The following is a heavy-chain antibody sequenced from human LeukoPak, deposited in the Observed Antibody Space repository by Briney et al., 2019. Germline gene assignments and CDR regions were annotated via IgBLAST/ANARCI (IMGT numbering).Heavy chain of an antibody. CDR2: ISSSSSTI. V-gene: IGHV3-48*01. Sequence: GGSLRLSCAASGFTFSSYSMNWVRQAPGKGLEWVSYISSSSSTIYYADSVKGRFTISRDNAKNSLYLQMNSLRAEDTAVYYCARDQPQDDFWSGYYRGRLDYWGQGTLVTVSS. CDR1: GFTFSSYS. J-gene: IGHJ4*02. CDR3: ARDQPQDDFWSGYYRGRLDY. D-gene: IGHD3-3*01.